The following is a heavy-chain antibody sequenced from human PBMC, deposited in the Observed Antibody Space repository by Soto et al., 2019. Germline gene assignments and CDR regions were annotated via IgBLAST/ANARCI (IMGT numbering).Heavy chain of an antibody. Sequence: PSETLSLTCTVSGGSISSYYWSWIRQPPGKGLEWIGYIYYSGSPNYSPSLESRVTISEDTSKNQFSLKLSSVTAADTAIYYCAGGRDDYNGYYFDLWGRGTLVTVSS. CDR1: GGSISSYY. CDR2: IYYSGSP. V-gene: IGHV4-59*01. J-gene: IGHJ2*01. D-gene: IGHD4-4*01. CDR3: AGGRDDYNGYYFDL.